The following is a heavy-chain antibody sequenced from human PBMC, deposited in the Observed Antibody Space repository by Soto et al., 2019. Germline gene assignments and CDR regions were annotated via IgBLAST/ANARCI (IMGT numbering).Heavy chain of an antibody. D-gene: IGHD3-10*02. J-gene: IGHJ5*02. Sequence: SETLSLSCSVSGASISSTSYYWGWIRQPPGKGLQWIGSIHYTGSIDYSPSLKGRVSMSVDTSKNELSLRLNSVTAADTAVYYVARHSHMLNNLFDPWGQGALVTVSS. V-gene: IGHV4-39*01. CDR3: ARHSHMLNNLFDP. CDR1: GASISSTSYY. CDR2: IHYTGSI.